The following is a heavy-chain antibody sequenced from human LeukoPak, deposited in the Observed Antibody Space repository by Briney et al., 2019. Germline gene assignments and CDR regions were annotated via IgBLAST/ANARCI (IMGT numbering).Heavy chain of an antibody. V-gene: IGHV3-30*18. CDR1: GFTFSSYG. J-gene: IGHJ6*02. Sequence: GGSLRLSCAASGFTFSSYGMHWVRQAPGKGLEWVAVISYDGSNKYYADSVKGRFTISRDNSKNTLYLQMNSLRAEDTAVYYCAKNTYYYGSGSYYYYGMDVWGQGITVTVSS. CDR2: ISYDGSNK. D-gene: IGHD3-10*01. CDR3: AKNTYYYGSGSYYYYGMDV.